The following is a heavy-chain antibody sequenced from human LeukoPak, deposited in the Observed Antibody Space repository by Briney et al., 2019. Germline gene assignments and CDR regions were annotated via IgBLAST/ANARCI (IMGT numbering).Heavy chain of an antibody. Sequence: SETLSLTCTVSGGSISSSSYYWGSIRQPPGKGLEWLGSIYYSGSTYYNPSLKSRVTISVDTSKNQFSLKLSSVTAADTAVYYCARTPGGLNYFDYWGQGTLVTVSS. CDR1: GGSISSSSYY. CDR3: ARTPGGLNYFDY. J-gene: IGHJ4*02. V-gene: IGHV4-39*01. CDR2: IYYSGST. D-gene: IGHD1-26*01.